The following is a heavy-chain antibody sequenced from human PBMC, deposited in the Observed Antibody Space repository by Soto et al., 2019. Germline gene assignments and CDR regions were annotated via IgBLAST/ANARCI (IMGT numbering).Heavy chain of an antibody. D-gene: IGHD3-9*01. V-gene: IGHV3-23*01. CDR2: ISGSGGST. CDR3: AKRADWLLPDYYYYGMDV. J-gene: IGHJ6*02. CDR1: GFTFSSYA. Sequence: GGSLRLSCAASGFTFSSYAMSWVRQAPGKGLEWVSAISGSGGSTYYADSVKGRFTISRDNSKNTLYLQMNSLRAEDTAVYYCAKRADWLLPDYYYYGMDVWGQGTTVTVSS.